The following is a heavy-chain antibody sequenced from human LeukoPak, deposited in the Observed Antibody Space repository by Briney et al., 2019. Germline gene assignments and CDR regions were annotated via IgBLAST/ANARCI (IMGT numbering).Heavy chain of an antibody. CDR2: IVVGSGNT. Sequence: SVKVSCKASGFTFTSSAMQWVRQACGQRLEWIGWIVVGSGNTNYAQKFQERVTITRDMSTSTAYMELSSLRSEDTAVYYCAADGPGWELLTYWGQGTLVTVSS. D-gene: IGHD1-26*01. CDR3: AADGPGWELLTY. J-gene: IGHJ4*02. CDR1: GFTFTSSA. V-gene: IGHV1-58*02.